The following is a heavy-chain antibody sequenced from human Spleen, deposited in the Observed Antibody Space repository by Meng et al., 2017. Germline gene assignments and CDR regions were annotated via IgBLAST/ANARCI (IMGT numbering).Heavy chain of an antibody. V-gene: IGHV4-31*01. CDR3: ARGSYGDHRSHWFDP. Sequence: QVPLQLWGEGLLEASGTLSLTCSVSGDSIRSGGYYWSWIRQHPEKGLEWIGYIFYSGSTDSNPSLKSLVTISQDTSKNQFSLKMSSVTAADTAVYYCARGSYGDHRSHWFDPWGQGTLVTVSS. J-gene: IGHJ5*02. CDR2: IFYSGST. CDR1: GDSIRSGGYY. D-gene: IGHD4-17*01.